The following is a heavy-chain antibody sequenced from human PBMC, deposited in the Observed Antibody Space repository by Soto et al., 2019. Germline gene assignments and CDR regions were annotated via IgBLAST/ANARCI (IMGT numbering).Heavy chain of an antibody. V-gene: IGHV4-39*02. CDR1: GGSISSSYY. Sequence: ETLSLTCTVSGGSISSSYYWGWIRQPPGKGLEWIGSIYYSGSTYYNPSLKSRVTISVDTSKNQFSLKLSSVTAADTAVYYCARERGYFDWLSYFDYWGQGTLVTVSS. J-gene: IGHJ4*02. CDR2: IYYSGST. CDR3: ARERGYFDWLSYFDY. D-gene: IGHD3-9*01.